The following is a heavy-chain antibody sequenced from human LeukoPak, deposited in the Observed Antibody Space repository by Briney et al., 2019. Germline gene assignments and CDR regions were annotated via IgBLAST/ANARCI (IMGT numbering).Heavy chain of an antibody. D-gene: IGHD2-2*02. J-gene: IGHJ4*02. CDR3: ARALGYCSSTSCYILDY. Sequence: SETLSLTCAVYGGSLSGYYWSWIRQPPGKGLEWIGEINHSGSTNYNPSLKSRVTISVDTSKNQFSQKLSSVTAADTAVYYCARALGYCSSTSCYILDYWGQGTLVTVSS. V-gene: IGHV4-34*01. CDR2: INHSGST. CDR1: GGSLSGYY.